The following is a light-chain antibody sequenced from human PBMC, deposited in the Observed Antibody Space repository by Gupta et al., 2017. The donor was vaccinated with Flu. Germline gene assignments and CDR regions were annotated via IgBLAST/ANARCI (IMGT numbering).Light chain of an antibody. CDR1: QKIANY. V-gene: IGKV3-11*01. Sequence: SPGERATLSCRASQKIANYLAWYQHKPGQAPRLLVYDASKRATGIPAKFSGSGSGTDFTLTISNLEPGDFAVYFCQQRFNWPRTFGQGTKLDIK. CDR3: QQRFNWPRT. CDR2: DAS. J-gene: IGKJ2*01.